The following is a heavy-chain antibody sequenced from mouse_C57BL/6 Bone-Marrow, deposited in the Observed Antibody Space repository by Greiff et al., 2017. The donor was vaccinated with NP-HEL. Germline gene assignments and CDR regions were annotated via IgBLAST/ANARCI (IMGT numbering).Heavy chain of an antibody. J-gene: IGHJ4*01. D-gene: IGHD2-5*01. V-gene: IGHV7-1*01. Sequence: EVMLVESGGGLVQSGRSLRLSCATSGFTFSDFYMEWVRQAPGKGLEWIAASRNKANDYTTEYSASVKGRFIVSRDTSQSILYLQMNALRAEDTAIYYCARDSYINYPYYAMDYWGQGTSVTVSS. CDR3: ARDSYINYPYYAMDY. CDR2: SRNKANDYTT. CDR1: GFTFSDFY.